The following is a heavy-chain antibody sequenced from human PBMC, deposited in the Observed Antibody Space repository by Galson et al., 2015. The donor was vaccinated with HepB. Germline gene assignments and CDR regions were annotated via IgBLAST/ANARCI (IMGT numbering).Heavy chain of an antibody. CDR3: ANGKDLSHFDF. V-gene: IGHV3-23*01. CDR1: GFTFSSYA. D-gene: IGHD1-14*01. Sequence: SLRLSCAASGFTFSSYAMNWVRQAPGKGLEWVSVISGSGGSTYYADSVKGRFTISRDNSKNTLYLQMNSLRAEDTAVYYCANGKDLSHFDFWGQGTLVTVSS. J-gene: IGHJ4*02. CDR2: ISGSGGST.